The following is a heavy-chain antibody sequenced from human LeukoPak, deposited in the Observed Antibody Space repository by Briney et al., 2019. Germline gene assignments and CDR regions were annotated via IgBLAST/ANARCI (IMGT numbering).Heavy chain of an antibody. CDR2: ISGDGGST. D-gene: IGHD6-19*01. J-gene: IGHJ4*02. CDR3: AKDMLGGSSGWSFDY. V-gene: IGHV3-43*02. CDR1: GFTFDDYA. Sequence: GGSLRLSCAASGFTFDDYAMRWVRQAPGKGLEWISLISGDGGSTYYADSVKGRFTISRDNSKNSLYLQMNSLRTEDTALYYCAKDMLGGSSGWSFDYWGQGTLVTVSS.